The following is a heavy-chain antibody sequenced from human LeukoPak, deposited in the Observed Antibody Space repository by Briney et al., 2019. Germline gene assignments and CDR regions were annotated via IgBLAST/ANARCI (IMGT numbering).Heavy chain of an antibody. J-gene: IGHJ6*02. V-gene: IGHV4-34*01. CDR3: AAGLTTVTNYYYYGMDV. D-gene: IGHD4-4*01. Sequence: RSSETLSLTCAVYGGSFSGYYWSWIRQPPGKGLEWIGEINHSGSTNYNPSLKSRVTISVDTSKNQFSLKLSSVTAADTAVHYCAAGLTTVTNYYYYGMDVWGQGTTVTVSS. CDR1: GGSFSGYY. CDR2: INHSGST.